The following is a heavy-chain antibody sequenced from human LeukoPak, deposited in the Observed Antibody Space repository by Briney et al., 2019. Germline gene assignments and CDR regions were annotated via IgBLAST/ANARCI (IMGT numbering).Heavy chain of an antibody. CDR2: INAGNGNT. Sequence: ASVKVSRKASGYTFTSYAMHWVRQAPGQRLEWMGWINAGNGNTKYSQKFQGRVTITRDTSTNTAYMELRSLRSDDTAVYYCARDRSESDYWGQGTLVTVSS. CDR1: GYTFTSYA. J-gene: IGHJ4*02. CDR3: ARDRSESDY. V-gene: IGHV1-3*01.